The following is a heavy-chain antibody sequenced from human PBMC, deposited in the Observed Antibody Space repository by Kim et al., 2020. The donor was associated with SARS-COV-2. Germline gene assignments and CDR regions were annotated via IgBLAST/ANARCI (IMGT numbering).Heavy chain of an antibody. CDR2: GGST. D-gene: IGHD6-13*01. V-gene: IGHV1-46*01. Sequence: GGSTSYAQKFQGRVTMTRDTSTSTVYMELSSLRSEDTAVYYCARGVAAADWGQGTLVTVSS. J-gene: IGHJ4*02. CDR3: ARGVAAAD.